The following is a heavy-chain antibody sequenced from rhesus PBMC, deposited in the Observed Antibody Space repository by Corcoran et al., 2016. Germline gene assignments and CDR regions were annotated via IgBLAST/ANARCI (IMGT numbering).Heavy chain of an antibody. CDR1: GGSVSSTNW. Sequence: QVQLQESGPGLVKPSETLSLTCAVSGGSVSSTNWWSWIRQTPGKGLEWIGYISGSSGSTYYNPSLKSRVTISTDTSKNQFSLKLSSVTAADTAVYYCAREALYSGNWGNYWGQGVLVTVSS. V-gene: IGHV4-65*01. D-gene: IGHD6-25*01. CDR2: ISGSSGST. J-gene: IGHJ4*01. CDR3: AREALYSGNWGNY.